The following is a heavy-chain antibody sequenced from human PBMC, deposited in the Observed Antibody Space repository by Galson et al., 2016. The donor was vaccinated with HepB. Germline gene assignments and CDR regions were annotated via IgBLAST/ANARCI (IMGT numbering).Heavy chain of an antibody. CDR3: ARRNFLDY. V-gene: IGHV4-59*01. D-gene: IGHD1-14*01. CDR1: GVSINTYY. J-gene: IGHJ4*02. Sequence: ETLSLTCTVSGVSINTYYWGWIRQPPGKGLEWIGYVYYSGSTNYNPSLKSRVTISVDTSKNQFSLKLSSVTAADTAVYYCARRNFLDYWGQGTLVTVSS. CDR2: VYYSGST.